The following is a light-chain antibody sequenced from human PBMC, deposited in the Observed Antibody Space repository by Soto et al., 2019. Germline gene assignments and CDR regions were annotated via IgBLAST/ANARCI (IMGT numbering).Light chain of an antibody. CDR3: SSYTSSIL. CDR2: DVS. V-gene: IGLV2-14*01. J-gene: IGLJ2*01. CDR1: SSDVGGYNY. Sequence: QSALTQPASVSGSPGQSITISCTGTSSDVGGYNYVSWYQQHPGKAPKLMIYDVSNRPSGVYNRFSGSKSGNTAALTISGLQAEDEADYYCSSYTSSILFGGGTKLTVL.